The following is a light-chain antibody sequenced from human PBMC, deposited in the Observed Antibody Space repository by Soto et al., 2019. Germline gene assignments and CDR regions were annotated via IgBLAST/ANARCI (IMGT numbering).Light chain of an antibody. Sequence: QSALTQPPSVSGSPGQSITISCTGTRTDVGGYNFVSWYQQHPGKAPKLIIYEVSNRPSGVSNRFSGSKSDNTASLTISGLQAEDEADYYCCSYVSSKTYVFGTGTKVTVL. CDR3: CSYVSSKTYV. V-gene: IGLV2-14*01. CDR2: EVS. J-gene: IGLJ1*01. CDR1: RTDVGGYNF.